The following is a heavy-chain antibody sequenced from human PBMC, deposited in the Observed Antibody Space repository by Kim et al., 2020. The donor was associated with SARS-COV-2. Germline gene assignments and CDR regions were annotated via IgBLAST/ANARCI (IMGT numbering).Heavy chain of an antibody. D-gene: IGHD2-15*01. Sequence: SETLSLTCTVSGDSVSSSAHYWGWILQPPGKGLEWIVNVYYTGRAYYNPSLNCRVTIFGDTSRHQLSRHLSAVTAADTAVYFCVCVGFCSRGTCSQPPFYYWGPGSLVTVSS. J-gene: IGHJ4*02. V-gene: IGHV4-39*01. CDR1: GDSVSSSAHY. CDR3: VCVGFCSRGTCSQPPFYY. CDR2: VYYTGRA.